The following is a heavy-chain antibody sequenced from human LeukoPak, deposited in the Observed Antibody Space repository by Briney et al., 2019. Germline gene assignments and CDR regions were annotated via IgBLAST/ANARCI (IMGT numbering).Heavy chain of an antibody. CDR3: VRDGGWWRFDF. J-gene: IGHJ4*02. D-gene: IGHD2-8*02. CDR2: IKEDGSET. CDR1: GLNFNSRW. V-gene: IGHV3-7*03. Sequence: PGGSLRLSCVASGLNFNSRWMDWVRRAPGQGLEWVASIKEDGSETHYVDSVRGRFTISRDNDKNSLYLQMNNLRAEDTAMYYCVRDGGWWRFDFWGQGALVTVSS.